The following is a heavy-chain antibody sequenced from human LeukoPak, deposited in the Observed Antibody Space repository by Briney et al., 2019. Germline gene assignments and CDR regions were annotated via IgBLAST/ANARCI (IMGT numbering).Heavy chain of an antibody. CDR2: SSGDNGKT. D-gene: IGHD5/OR15-5a*01. V-gene: IGHV1-18*01. Sequence: ASVKVSCKASGDSLSNYGISWLRQAPGQGLEWMGWSSGDNGKTNYAQKFQGRVTMTTDTSTITAYLELRSLRSDDTAVYYCARNVSFFDYWGQGTLATVSS. CDR3: ARNVSFFDY. J-gene: IGHJ4*02. CDR1: GDSLSNYG.